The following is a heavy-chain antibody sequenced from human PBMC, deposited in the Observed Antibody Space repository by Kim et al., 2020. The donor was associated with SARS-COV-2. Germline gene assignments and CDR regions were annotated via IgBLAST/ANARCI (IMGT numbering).Heavy chain of an antibody. CDR3: ARVGWTQLGFSDY. Sequence: YADSVKGRFTISRDNAKNSLYLQMNSLGDEDTALYYCARVGWTQLGFSDYWGQGTLVTVSS. J-gene: IGHJ4*02. V-gene: IGHV3-48*02. D-gene: IGHD5-18*01.